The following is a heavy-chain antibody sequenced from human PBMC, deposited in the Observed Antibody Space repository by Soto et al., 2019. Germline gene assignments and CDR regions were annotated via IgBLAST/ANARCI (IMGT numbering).Heavy chain of an antibody. CDR2: IYYSGST. J-gene: IGHJ4*02. D-gene: IGHD2-15*01. CDR3: ARDPGGTYSVD. V-gene: IGHV4-31*03. CDR1: GGSISSGGSY. Sequence: QVQLQESGPGLVKPSQTLSLTCTVSGGSISSGGSYWSWIRQNPGKGLEWIGYIYYSGSTYYNPSLTSRVTISVDTSKNQFSLKLSSVTAADTAVYYCARDPGGTYSVDWGQGTLVTVSS.